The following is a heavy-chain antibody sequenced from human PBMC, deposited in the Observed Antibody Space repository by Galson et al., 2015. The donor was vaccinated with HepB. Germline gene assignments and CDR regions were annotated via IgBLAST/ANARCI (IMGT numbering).Heavy chain of an antibody. CDR1: GFTFSSYG. CDR2: ISYDGSNK. CDR3: AKILSGSYCDY. Sequence: SLRLSCAASGFTFSSYGMHWVRQAPGKGLEWVAVISYDGSNKYYADSVKGRSTISRDNSKNTLYLQMNSLRAEDTAVYYCAKILSGSYCDYWGQGTLVTVSS. V-gene: IGHV3-30*18. J-gene: IGHJ4*02. D-gene: IGHD1-26*01.